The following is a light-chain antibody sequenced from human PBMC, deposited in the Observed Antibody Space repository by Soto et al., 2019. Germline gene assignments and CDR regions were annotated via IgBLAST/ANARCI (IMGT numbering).Light chain of an antibody. V-gene: IGKV3-15*01. CDR3: QQRYNWPPIT. J-gene: IGKJ5*01. CDR2: GAS. Sequence: EIVMTQAPATLSVSPGERATLSCRASQSVSSNLAWYQQKPGQAPRLLIYGASTRATGIPARFSGSGSGADFTLTISSLEPEDSAVYYCQQRYNWPPITFGQGTRLEIK. CDR1: QSVSSN.